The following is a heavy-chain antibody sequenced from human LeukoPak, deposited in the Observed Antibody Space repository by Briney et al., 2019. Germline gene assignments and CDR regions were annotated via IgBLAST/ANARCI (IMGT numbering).Heavy chain of an antibody. D-gene: IGHD3-22*01. Sequence: SETLSLTCTVSGGSISSGGYSWSWIRQPPGKGLEWIGYIYHSGSTYYNPSLKSRVTISVDTSKNQFSLKLSSVTAADTAVYYCARAPTQPRPYYDSSGYTGSHFDYWGQGTLVTVSS. CDR2: IYHSGST. CDR1: GGSISSGGYS. V-gene: IGHV4-30-2*01. J-gene: IGHJ4*02. CDR3: ARAPTQPRPYYDSSGYTGSHFDY.